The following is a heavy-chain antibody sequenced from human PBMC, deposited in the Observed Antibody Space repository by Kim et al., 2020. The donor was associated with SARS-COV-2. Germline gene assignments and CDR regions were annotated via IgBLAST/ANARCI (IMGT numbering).Heavy chain of an antibody. CDR1: GFTFGGHG. D-gene: IGHD3-10*01. CDR2: IGTSGVT. CDR3: TRGIHLWLGVDV. Sequence: GGSLRLSCAASGFTFGGHGMHWVRQVTGKGLEWVAAIGTSGVTFYAASVKRSIIIFREDGEKSLFLQMDSLIVGDTAAYYCTRGIHLWLGVDVWGRGTMVTVSS. V-gene: IGHV3-13*04. J-gene: IGHJ6*02.